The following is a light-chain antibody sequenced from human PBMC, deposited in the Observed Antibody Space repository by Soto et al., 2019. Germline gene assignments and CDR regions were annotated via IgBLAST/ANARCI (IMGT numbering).Light chain of an antibody. CDR1: QGISSY. CDR2: GAS. CDR3: QQYNSWPLT. Sequence: IQLTQSPSSLSASVGDRVTITCRASQGISSYLGWYQQKPGKAPKLLIYGASTLQSGVPSRFSGSASGTDFTLTISSLQPEDFAPYYCQQYNSWPLTFGGGTKVDIK. V-gene: IGKV1-9*01. J-gene: IGKJ4*01.